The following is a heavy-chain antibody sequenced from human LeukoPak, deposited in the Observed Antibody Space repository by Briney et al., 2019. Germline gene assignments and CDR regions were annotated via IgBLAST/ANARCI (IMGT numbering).Heavy chain of an antibody. D-gene: IGHD3-9*01. Sequence: ASVKVSCKASGYTFTSYYMHWVRQAPGQGLEWKGIINPSGGSTSYAQKFQGRVTMTRDTSTSTVYMELSSLRSEDTAVYYCARGGVRYFDWLAFFDYWGQGTLVTVSS. CDR3: ARGGVRYFDWLAFFDY. CDR1: GYTFTSYY. CDR2: INPSGGST. J-gene: IGHJ4*02. V-gene: IGHV1-46*01.